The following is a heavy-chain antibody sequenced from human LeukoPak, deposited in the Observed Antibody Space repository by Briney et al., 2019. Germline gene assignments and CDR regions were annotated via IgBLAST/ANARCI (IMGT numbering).Heavy chain of an antibody. V-gene: IGHV1-24*01. Sequence: ASVKVSCTVSGYTLTELSMHWVRQAPGKGLEWMGGFDPEDGETIYAQKFQGRVTMTEDTSTDTAYMELSSLRSEDTAVYYCATAAPRGLPDAFDIWGQGTVVTVSS. CDR3: ATAAPRGLPDAFDI. D-gene: IGHD5-18*01. CDR1: GYTLTELS. J-gene: IGHJ3*02. CDR2: FDPEDGET.